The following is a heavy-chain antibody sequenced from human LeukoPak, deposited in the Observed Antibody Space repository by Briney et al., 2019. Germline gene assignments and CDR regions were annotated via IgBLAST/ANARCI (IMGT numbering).Heavy chain of an antibody. CDR2: IYYSGST. D-gene: IGHD6-13*01. CDR3: ARGQEASAGTDAFDI. CDR1: GGSISSYY. V-gene: IGHV4-59*01. Sequence: PSETLSLTCTVSGGSISSYYWSWIRQPPGKGLEWIWYIYYSGSTNYNPSLKSRVTISVDTSKNQFSLKLSSVTAADTAVYYCARGQEASAGTDAFDIWGQGTMVTVSS. J-gene: IGHJ3*02.